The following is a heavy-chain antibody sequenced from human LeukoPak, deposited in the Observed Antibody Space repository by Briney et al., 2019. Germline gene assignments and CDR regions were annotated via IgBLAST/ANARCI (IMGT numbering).Heavy chain of an antibody. J-gene: IGHJ4*02. CDR3: ARSPQYRNLNFDY. Sequence: SETLSLTCTVSSGSISSSSYYWGWIRQPPGKGLEWIGSIYYSGSTYYNPSLKSRVTISEDTSKNQFSLKLSSVTAADTAVYYCARSPQYRNLNFDYWGQGTLVTVSS. CDR2: IYYSGST. CDR1: SGSISSSSYY. V-gene: IGHV4-39*07. D-gene: IGHD6-6*01.